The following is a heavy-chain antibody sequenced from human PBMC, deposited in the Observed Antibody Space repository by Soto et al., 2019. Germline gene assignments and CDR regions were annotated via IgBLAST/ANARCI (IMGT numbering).Heavy chain of an antibody. CDR3: ARRPKRGTIVGAKDY. V-gene: IGHV3-30-3*01. J-gene: IGHJ4*02. CDR2: ISYDGSNK. Sequence: PGGSLRLSCAASGFTFSSYAMHWVRQAPGKGLEWVAVISYDGSNKYCADSVKGRFTISRDNSKNTLYLQMNSLRAEDTAVYYCARRPKRGTIVGAKDYWGQGTLVTVSS. CDR1: GFTFSSYA. D-gene: IGHD1-26*01.